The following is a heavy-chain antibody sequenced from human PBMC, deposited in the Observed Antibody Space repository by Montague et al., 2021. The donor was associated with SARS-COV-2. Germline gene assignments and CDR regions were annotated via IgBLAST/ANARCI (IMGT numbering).Heavy chain of an antibody. CDR2: INHSGST. CDR3: ARGQPPRITFGGIISYGLDV. CDR1: GGSFSGYY. J-gene: IGHJ6*02. V-gene: IGHV4-34*01. D-gene: IGHD3-16*02. Sequence: SETLSLTCAVYGGSFSGYYWTWIRQPPGKGLEWIGEINHSGSTNYNPSLKSRVTISVDTSKNQFSPKLRSVTAADTAVYYCARGQPPRITFGGIISYGLDVWGQGTTVTASS.